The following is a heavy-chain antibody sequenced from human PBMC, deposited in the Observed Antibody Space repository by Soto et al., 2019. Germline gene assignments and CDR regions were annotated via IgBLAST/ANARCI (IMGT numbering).Heavy chain of an antibody. Sequence: QVQLQESGPGLVKPSETLSLTCTASGGSVNDHYWSWIWHPPGKGLEWLGYVYDNGITNYNPSIKSRVTMSVDTSNNQLSLNLASQNAADTDRYYCTTANYYSEDWGQGTLVTVSS. CDR2: VYDNGIT. J-gene: IGHJ4*02. CDR3: TTANYYSED. D-gene: IGHD6-25*01. V-gene: IGHV4-59*02. CDR1: GGSVNDHY.